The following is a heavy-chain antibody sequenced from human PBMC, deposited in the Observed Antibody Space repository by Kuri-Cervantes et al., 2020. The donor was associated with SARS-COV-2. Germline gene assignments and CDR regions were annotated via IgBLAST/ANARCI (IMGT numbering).Heavy chain of an antibody. Sequence: GESLDLSCAASGFTFSSYGMHGVRQAPGKGLEWVAVIWYYGSNKYYVDAVKGRFTISRDNSKNTLYLQMNGWRAEDTAVYYCAAELVAAYGMDVWGQGTTVTVSS. CDR2: IWYYGSNK. CDR1: GFTFSSYG. V-gene: IGHV3-33*01. J-gene: IGHJ6*02. CDR3: AAELVAAYGMDV. D-gene: IGHD1-7*01.